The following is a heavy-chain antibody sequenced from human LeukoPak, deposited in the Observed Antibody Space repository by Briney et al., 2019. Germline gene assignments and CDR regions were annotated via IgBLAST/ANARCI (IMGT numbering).Heavy chain of an antibody. Sequence: PSETLSLTCTVSGGSISSYYWSWIRQPPGKGLEWIGEISHSGYPNYNPSLKSRVTMSVDTSKNQFSLMLSSVTAADTAAYYCARDDYGGNFFENWGQGTLVTVSS. V-gene: IGHV4-59*12. CDR2: ISHSGYP. CDR3: ARDDYGGNFFEN. D-gene: IGHD4-23*01. CDR1: GGSISSYY. J-gene: IGHJ4*02.